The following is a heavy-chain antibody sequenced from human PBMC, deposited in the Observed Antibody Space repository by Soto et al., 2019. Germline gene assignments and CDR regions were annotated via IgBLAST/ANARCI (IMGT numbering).Heavy chain of an antibody. V-gene: IGHV4-34*01. CDR2: INHSGST. D-gene: IGHD3-9*01. J-gene: IGHJ6*02. CDR1: VGSFSGYY. Sequence: PSETLPLTCAVYVGSFSGYYWSLIRQPPGKGLDWIGEINHSGSTNYNPSLKSRVTISVDTSKNHFSLKLSSVTAADTAIYYCTRVLLDYYNGMEVWGQGTTLTVSS. CDR3: TRVLLDYYNGMEV.